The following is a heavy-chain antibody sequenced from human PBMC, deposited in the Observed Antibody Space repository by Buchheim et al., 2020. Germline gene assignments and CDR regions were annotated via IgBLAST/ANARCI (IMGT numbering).Heavy chain of an antibody. CDR1: GYSFSDYY. V-gene: IGHV1-2*02. D-gene: IGHD6-19*01. J-gene: IGHJ4*02. CDR2: INPTSGAT. Sequence: QVQLVQSGAEVRKPGASVKVSCKASGYSFSDYYMHWVRQAPGQGLEWMGWINPTSGATDYVQKFQGRVSMTRDTSISTAYLELTSLRSDDTAVYYCARTAPENVHSSGWSFDYWGQGTL. CDR3: ARTAPENVHSSGWSFDY.